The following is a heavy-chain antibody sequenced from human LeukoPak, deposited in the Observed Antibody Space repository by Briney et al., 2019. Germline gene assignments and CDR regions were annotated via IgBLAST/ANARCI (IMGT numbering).Heavy chain of an antibody. V-gene: IGHV1-8*02. Sequence: SVKVSCKASGYTFTSYGISWVRQATGQGLEWMGWMNPNSGNTGYAQKFQRRVTMTRNTSISTAYMELSSLRSEDTAVYYCARGGYSSGWYWFDPWGQGTLVTVSS. CDR1: GYTFTSYG. D-gene: IGHD6-19*01. CDR3: ARGGYSSGWYWFDP. CDR2: MNPNSGNT. J-gene: IGHJ5*02.